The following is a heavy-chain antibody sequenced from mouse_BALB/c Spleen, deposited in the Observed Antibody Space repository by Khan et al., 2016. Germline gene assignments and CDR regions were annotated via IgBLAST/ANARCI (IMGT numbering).Heavy chain of an antibody. CDR3: ARTARIKY. V-gene: IGHV3-2*02. CDR1: GYSITSGYG. Sequence: VQLKESGPGLVKPSQSLSLTCTVTGYSITSGYGWNWIRQFPGNKLEWMGYISYSGSTNYNPSLKSRISNTRETSKNQFFLQLNSVTTEDTATYYCARTARIKYWGQGTTLTVSS. CDR2: ISYSGST. J-gene: IGHJ2*01. D-gene: IGHD1-2*01.